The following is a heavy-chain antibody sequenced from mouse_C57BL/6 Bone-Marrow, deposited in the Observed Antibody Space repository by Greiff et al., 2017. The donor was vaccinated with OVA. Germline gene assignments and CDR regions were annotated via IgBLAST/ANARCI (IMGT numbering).Heavy chain of an antibody. CDR2: IHPNSGST. CDR3: ARSAAGGTFFDY. Sequence: QVQLKQPGAELVKPGASVKLSCKASGYTFTSYWMHWVKQRPGQGLEWIGMIHPNSGSTNYNEKFKSKATLTVDKSSSTAYMQLSSLPSEDSAVYYYARSAAGGTFFDYWGQGTTLTVSS. J-gene: IGHJ2*01. D-gene: IGHD3-3*01. V-gene: IGHV1-64*01. CDR1: GYTFTSYW.